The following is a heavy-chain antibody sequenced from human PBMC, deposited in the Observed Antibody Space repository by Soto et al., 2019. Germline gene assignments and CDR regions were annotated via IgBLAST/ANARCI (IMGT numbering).Heavy chain of an antibody. Sequence: QVQLVQSGAEVKKPGSSVKVSCKASGDTFSSFAISWVRQAPGQGLEWMGGIIPIFRTPNYAQKFQGRVTXTXDXVTSTAYMELSSLRSEDTAVYYCARDKDREQLGGNYYYALDVWGQGTTVIVSS. CDR3: ARDKDREQLGGNYYYALDV. J-gene: IGHJ6*02. CDR1: GDTFSSFA. CDR2: IIPIFRTP. V-gene: IGHV1-69*05. D-gene: IGHD1-1*01.